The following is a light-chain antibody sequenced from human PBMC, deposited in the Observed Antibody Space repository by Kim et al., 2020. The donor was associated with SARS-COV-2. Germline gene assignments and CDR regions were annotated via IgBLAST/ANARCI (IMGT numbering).Light chain of an antibody. V-gene: IGKV1-5*03. J-gene: IGKJ1*01. CDR3: QQYNSYSLWT. CDR1: QSISSW. Sequence: DIQMTQSPSTLSAYVGDRVTITCRASQSISSWLAWYQQKPGKAPKLLIYKASSLESGVPSRFSGSGSGTEFTLTISSLQPDDFATYYCQQYNSYSLWTFGQGTKVDIK. CDR2: KAS.